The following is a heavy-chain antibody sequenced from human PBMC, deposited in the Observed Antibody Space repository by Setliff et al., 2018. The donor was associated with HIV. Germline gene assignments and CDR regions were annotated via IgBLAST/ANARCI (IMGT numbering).Heavy chain of an antibody. V-gene: IGHV4-39*01. D-gene: IGHD3-10*01. CDR3: ARFISGKDAFET. Sequence: PSETLSLTCTVSGGSISSYDYNWGWIRQPPGKGLEWIANIYYTGRTYYNPSLKSRVTISVDTSKNQFSLKVTSLTAADTAVYYCARFISGKDAFETWGQGTMVTVSS. CDR1: GGSISSYDYN. J-gene: IGHJ3*02. CDR2: IYYTGRT.